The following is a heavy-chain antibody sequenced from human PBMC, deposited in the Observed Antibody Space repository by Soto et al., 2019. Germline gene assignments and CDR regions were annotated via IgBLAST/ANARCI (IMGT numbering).Heavy chain of an antibody. D-gene: IGHD3-10*01. J-gene: IGHJ4*02. CDR2: IYYSGST. V-gene: IGHV4-39*01. CDR3: ARLYYYGSGEN. CDR1: GGSISSSSYY. Sequence: QLQLKESGPGLVKPSETLSLTCTVSGGSISSSSYYWGWIRQPPGKGLEWIGSIYYSGSTYYNPSLKSRVTISVDTSKNQFSLKLSSVTAADTAVYYCARLYYYGSGENWGQGTLVTVSS.